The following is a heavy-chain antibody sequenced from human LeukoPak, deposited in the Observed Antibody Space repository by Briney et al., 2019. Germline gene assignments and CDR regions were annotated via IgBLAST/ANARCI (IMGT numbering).Heavy chain of an antibody. Sequence: SQTLSLTCAVSGGSISSGGYSWSWIRQPPGKGLEWIGYIYHSGSTYYNPSLKSRVTISVDRSKNQFSLKLSSVTAADTAVYYYARSGSGSKWFDPWGQGTLVTVSS. J-gene: IGHJ5*02. V-gene: IGHV4-30-2*01. CDR1: GGSISSGGYS. CDR2: IYHSGST. CDR3: ARSGSGSKWFDP. D-gene: IGHD3-10*01.